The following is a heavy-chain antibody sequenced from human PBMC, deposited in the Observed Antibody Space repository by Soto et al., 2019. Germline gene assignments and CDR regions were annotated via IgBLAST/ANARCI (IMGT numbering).Heavy chain of an antibody. Sequence: GGSLRLSCAASGFTFSSYAMGWVRQAPGKGLEGVSAISGSGGSTYYAGSVKGRFTISRDNSKNTLYLQMNSLRAEDTAVYYCANGGPLMTTVPPGAFDIWGQGKMVTVSS. J-gene: IGHJ3*02. CDR3: ANGGPLMTTVPPGAFDI. CDR1: GFTFSSYA. CDR2: ISGSGGST. D-gene: IGHD4-4*01. V-gene: IGHV3-23*01.